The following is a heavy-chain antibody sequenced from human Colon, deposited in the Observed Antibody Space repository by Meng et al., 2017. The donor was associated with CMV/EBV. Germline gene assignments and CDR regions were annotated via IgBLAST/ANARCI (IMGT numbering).Heavy chain of an antibody. V-gene: IGHV1-2*02. CDR1: GYSFTGYD. D-gene: IGHD3-16*01. Sequence: QGPPGQSGAEVRRPGASVKFSCKASGYSFTGYDIHWVRQAPGQGLEWMGWMDPTTGRTDYAQKFQGTVTMTRDTSTSTAYLELSRLTSDDTAVYYCASHSSYVWGSHHWGQGTLVTVSS. CDR2: MDPTTGRT. J-gene: IGHJ1*01. CDR3: ASHSSYVWGSHH.